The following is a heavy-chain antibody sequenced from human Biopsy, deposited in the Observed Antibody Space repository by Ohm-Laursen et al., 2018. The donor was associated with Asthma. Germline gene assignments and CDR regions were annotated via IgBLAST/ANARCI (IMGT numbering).Heavy chain of an antibody. D-gene: IGHD6-13*01. CDR1: SGSGGYMRRGNYY. J-gene: IGHJ6*02. CDR3: VRGSSSWHHGPFHYYYGLDV. CDR2: IYYRGTT. V-gene: IGHV4-39*01. Sequence: TLSLTCSLSSGSGGYMRRGNYYWGWIRQSPGKGLEWIGSIYYRGTTYYNPSLKNRATVSADTQKKQFSLKLTSVTAADTAVYYCVRGSSSWHHGPFHYYYGLDVWGQGTLVTVSS.